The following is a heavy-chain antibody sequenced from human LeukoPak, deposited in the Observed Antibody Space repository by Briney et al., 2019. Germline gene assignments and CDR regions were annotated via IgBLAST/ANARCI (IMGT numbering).Heavy chain of an antibody. J-gene: IGHJ3*02. CDR1: GYSFTSYW. Sequence: GESPKISCKGSGYSFTSYWVAWVRQMPGQGLEWMGIIHPGDSDTRYSPSFQGQVTISADKSISTAYLQWNSLKASDTAMYYCARRVAVAGDAFDIWGQGTVVIVSS. V-gene: IGHV5-51*01. CDR2: IHPGDSDT. CDR3: ARRVAVAGDAFDI. D-gene: IGHD6-19*01.